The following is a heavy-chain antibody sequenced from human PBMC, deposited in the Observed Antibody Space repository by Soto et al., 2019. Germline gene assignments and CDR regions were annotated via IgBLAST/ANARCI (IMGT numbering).Heavy chain of an antibody. D-gene: IGHD2-15*01. J-gene: IGHJ4*02. V-gene: IGHV3-66*01. Sequence: ESGGGSVQPGGSLRLSCAASGFTVINTYLSWVRQAPGKGLEWVSVIYRDGRTYYADSVKGRFTISRDHSKNTLYLQMNSLRAEDTAVYYCTRDPVDSPVFDYWGQGTLVTVSS. CDR1: GFTVINTY. CDR2: IYRDGRT. CDR3: TRDPVDSPVFDY.